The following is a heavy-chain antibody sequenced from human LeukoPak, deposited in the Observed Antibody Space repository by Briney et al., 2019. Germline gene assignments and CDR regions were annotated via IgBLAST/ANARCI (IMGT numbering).Heavy chain of an antibody. CDR3: ASVRGIYGSGTYRDY. Sequence: PGGSLRLSCAVSGFTFSRYDMNWVRQAPGKGLEWVSYIRSSSSVIYYADSVRGRFTISRDNANNSLSLQMNSLRAEDTAVYYCASVRGIYGSGTYRDYWGQGTLVTVSS. V-gene: IGHV3-48*04. CDR1: GFTFSRYD. D-gene: IGHD3-10*01. J-gene: IGHJ4*02. CDR2: IRSSSSVI.